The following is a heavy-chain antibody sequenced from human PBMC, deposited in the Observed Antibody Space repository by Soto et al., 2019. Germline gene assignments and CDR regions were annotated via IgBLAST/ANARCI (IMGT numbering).Heavy chain of an antibody. CDR2: ISGSGGST. Sequence: GSLRLSCAASGFTFSSYAMSWVRQAPGKGLEWVSAISGSGGSTYYADSVKGRFTISRDNSKNTLYLQMNSLRAEDTAVYYCAKDKDSSSWYATPYYFDYWGQGTLVTVSS. J-gene: IGHJ4*02. CDR3: AKDKDSSSWYATPYYFDY. D-gene: IGHD6-13*01. V-gene: IGHV3-23*01. CDR1: GFTFSSYA.